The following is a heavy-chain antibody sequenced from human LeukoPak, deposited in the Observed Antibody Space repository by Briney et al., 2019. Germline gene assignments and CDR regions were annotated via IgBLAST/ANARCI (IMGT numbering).Heavy chain of an antibody. Sequence: ASVKVSCKASGYTFTSYDINWVRQATGQGLEWMGWMNPNSGNTGYAQKFQGRVTMTRNTSISTAYMELSSLRSEDTAVYYCARGFNYDFWSGYYHSGSDYWGQGTLVTVSS. CDR1: GYTFTSYD. CDR3: ARGFNYDFWSGYYHSGSDY. CDR2: MNPNSGNT. D-gene: IGHD3-3*01. J-gene: IGHJ4*02. V-gene: IGHV1-8*01.